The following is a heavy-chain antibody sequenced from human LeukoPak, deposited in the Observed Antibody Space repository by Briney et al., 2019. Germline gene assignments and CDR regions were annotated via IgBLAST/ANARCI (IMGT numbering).Heavy chain of an antibody. CDR3: AREAGGIAAAGTLWFDP. CDR2: LYYMRGA. D-gene: IGHD6-13*01. V-gene: IGHV4-59*01. CDR1: GGSISGYY. J-gene: IGHJ5*02. Sequence: SETLSLTCTVSGGSISGYYWSWSRQPPGKGVEWIGNLYYMRGAWYKSSLKSRVTTSVDTSRNEFSLKLSSVTAADTAVYYCAREAGGIAAAGTLWFDPWGQGTLVTVSS.